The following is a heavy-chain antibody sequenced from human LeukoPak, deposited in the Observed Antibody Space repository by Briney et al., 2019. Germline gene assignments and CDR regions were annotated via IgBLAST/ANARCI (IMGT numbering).Heavy chain of an antibody. CDR1: GFTVSSNY. CDR2: ISSSGSSI. Sequence: PGGSLRLSCAASGFTVSSNYMSWVRQAPGKGLEWVSYISSSGSSIYYADSVKGRFTISRDNAKNSLYLQMDSLRDDDTAVYYCARDGGSGDYDFDRYYMDVWGKGTTVTISS. V-gene: IGHV3-11*04. D-gene: IGHD3-22*01. J-gene: IGHJ6*03. CDR3: ARDGGSGDYDFDRYYMDV.